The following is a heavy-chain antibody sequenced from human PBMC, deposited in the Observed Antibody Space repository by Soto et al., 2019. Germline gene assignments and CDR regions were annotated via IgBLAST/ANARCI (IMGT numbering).Heavy chain of an antibody. CDR3: ARERWFSLSVHWSKPTFDY. V-gene: IGHV3-7*05. CDR1: GFTFSSYW. CDR2: IKQDGSEK. Sequence: PGGSLRLSCAASGFTFSSYWMSWVRQAPGKGLEWVANIKQDGSEKYYVDSVKGRFTISRDNAKNSLYLQMNSLRAEDTAVYYCARERWFSLSVHWSKPTFDYWGQGTLVTVSS. D-gene: IGHD3-3*01. J-gene: IGHJ4*02.